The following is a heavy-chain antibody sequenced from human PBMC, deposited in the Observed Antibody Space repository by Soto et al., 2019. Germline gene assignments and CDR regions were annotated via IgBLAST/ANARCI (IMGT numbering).Heavy chain of an antibody. CDR1: GFTFDDYA. CDR2: ISWNSGSI. V-gene: IGHV3-9*01. J-gene: IGHJ6*03. D-gene: IGHD2-2*01. Sequence: GGSLRLSCAASGFTFDDYAMHWVRQAPGKGLEWVSGISWNSGSIGYADSVKGRFTISRDNARNSLYLQMNSLRAEDTALYYCAKEGTAAIRRGYYYYMDVWGKGTTVTVSS. CDR3: AKEGTAAIRRGYYYYMDV.